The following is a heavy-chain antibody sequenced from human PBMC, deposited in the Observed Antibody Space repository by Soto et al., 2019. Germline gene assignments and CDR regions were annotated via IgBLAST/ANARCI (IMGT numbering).Heavy chain of an antibody. J-gene: IGHJ4*02. V-gene: IGHV3-7*01. CDR1: GFTFSSAW. CDR3: ARDSHYATYDF. Sequence: GGSLRLSCAASGFTFSSAWMTWVRQAPGKGLEWVAIIKPDGSATDYVDSVKGRFAISRDNGENSLYLQMNSLTVEDTAMYYCARDSHYATYDFWGQGTLVTVSS. CDR2: IKPDGSAT. D-gene: IGHD4-4*01.